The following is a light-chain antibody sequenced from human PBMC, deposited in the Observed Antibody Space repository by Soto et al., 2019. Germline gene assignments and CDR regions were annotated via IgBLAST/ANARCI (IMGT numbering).Light chain of an antibody. J-gene: IGKJ5*01. Sequence: EIVLTQSPATLSLSPGERASLSCRASQSITNYVGWYQQKPGQAPRLLIYATSNRATGIPARFSGSGSGTDFTLTISSLEPEDFSVYYCQQRYNWPVTFGQGTRLENK. V-gene: IGKV3-11*01. CDR1: QSITNY. CDR3: QQRYNWPVT. CDR2: ATS.